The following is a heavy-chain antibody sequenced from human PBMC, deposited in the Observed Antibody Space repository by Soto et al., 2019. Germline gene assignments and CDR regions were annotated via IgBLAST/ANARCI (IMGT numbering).Heavy chain of an antibody. V-gene: IGHV1-69*13. D-gene: IGHD1-26*01. Sequence: GASVKVSCKASGGTFSSYAISWVRQAPGQGLEWMGGIIPIFGTANYAQKFQGRVTITADESTSTAYMELSSLRSEDTAVYYCAQEGVNPVGATGYFDYWGQGTLVTVSS. CDR3: AQEGVNPVGATGYFDY. J-gene: IGHJ4*02. CDR1: GGTFSSYA. CDR2: IIPIFGTA.